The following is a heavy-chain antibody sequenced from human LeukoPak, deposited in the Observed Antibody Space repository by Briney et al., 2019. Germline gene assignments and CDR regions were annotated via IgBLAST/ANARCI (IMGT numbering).Heavy chain of an antibody. CDR2: IKQDGSEK. J-gene: IGHJ6*03. V-gene: IGHV3-7*01. CDR1: GFTFSSYW. Sequence: PGGSLRLSCAASGFTFSSYWMSWVRQAPGKGLEWVANIKQDGSEKYYVDSVKGRFTISRDNAKNSLYLQMNSLRAEDTAVYYCASFAAAGTTAYYYYYMDVWGKGTTVTVSS. D-gene: IGHD6-13*01. CDR3: ASFAAAGTTAYYYYYMDV.